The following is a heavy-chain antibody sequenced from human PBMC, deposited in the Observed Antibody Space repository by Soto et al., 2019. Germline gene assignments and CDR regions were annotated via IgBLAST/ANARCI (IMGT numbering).Heavy chain of an antibody. CDR1: VFSVSNTY. CDR3: ARDRSDSSRADSFDI. CDR2: IYRGRAT. J-gene: IGHJ3*02. V-gene: IGHV3-53*01. Sequence: RGSLRLSCAFSVFSVSNTYMSWVRQAPGKGLEWISVIYRGRATYYADSVKGRFTISRDDSRNTVYLQMNSLTTEDTAVYFCARDRSDSSRADSFDIWGQGTMVTVSS. D-gene: IGHD6-25*01.